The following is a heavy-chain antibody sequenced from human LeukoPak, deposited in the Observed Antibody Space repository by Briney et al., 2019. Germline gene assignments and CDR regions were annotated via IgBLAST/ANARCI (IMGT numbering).Heavy chain of an antibody. CDR2: ISSDGSKT. Sequence: GRSPRLSCAASGFIFSNYAMHRVRQAPGKGLEWVALISSDGSKTYHADSVKGRFSISRDNSKNTLYLQLNSLRAEDTSVYYCARDSTYWYDSGSSGPHYFDYWGQGTLVTVSS. V-gene: IGHV3-30*01. D-gene: IGHD3-10*01. J-gene: IGHJ4*02. CDR3: ARDSTYWYDSGSSGPHYFDY. CDR1: GFIFSNYA.